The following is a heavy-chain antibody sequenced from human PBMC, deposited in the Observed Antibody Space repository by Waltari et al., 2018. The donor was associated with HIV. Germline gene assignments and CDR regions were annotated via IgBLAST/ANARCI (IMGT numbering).Heavy chain of an antibody. V-gene: IGHV4-39*01. CDR2: IYYTGRA. CDR3: ARHALRVGAAYWNFDL. Sequence: QLQLQESGPGLVKPSETLSLTCTVSGGPVSSSSYFGGWIRQPPGKGLEWIGRIYYTGRAYYNPSLKSRVTISVDTSKNQFSLKVTSVTAADTAVYYCARHALRVGAAYWNFDLWGRGTLVTVSS. D-gene: IGHD1-26*01. J-gene: IGHJ2*01. CDR1: GGPVSSSSYF.